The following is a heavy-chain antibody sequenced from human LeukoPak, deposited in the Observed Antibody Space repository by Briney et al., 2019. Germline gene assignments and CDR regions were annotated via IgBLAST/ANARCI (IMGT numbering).Heavy chain of an antibody. Sequence: SETLSLTCTVSGDSISSYYWSWIRQPPGKGLEWVGYIYYSGRTNYNPSLKSRVTISVDTSKNQFSLKLSSVPAADTAVYYCARQGVIAAAGLYGMDVWGQGTTVTVSS. D-gene: IGHD6-13*01. CDR1: GDSISSYY. CDR3: ARQGVIAAAGLYGMDV. J-gene: IGHJ6*02. V-gene: IGHV4-59*08. CDR2: IYYSGRT.